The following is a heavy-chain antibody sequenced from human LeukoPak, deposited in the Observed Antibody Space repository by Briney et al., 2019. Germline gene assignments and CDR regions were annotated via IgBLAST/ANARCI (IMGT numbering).Heavy chain of an antibody. CDR1: GFTFSSYG. D-gene: IGHD1-7*01. CDR3: ARDDSGTTEGDWFDP. J-gene: IGHJ5*02. CDR2: ISSRSTTI. Sequence: TGGSLRLSCAASGFTFSSYGFTWVRRAPGKGLEWLSYISSRSTTIYYADSVRGRFTISRDDAKNSLYLQMNSLRDDDTAVYYCARDDSGTTEGDWFDPWGQGTLVTVSS. V-gene: IGHV3-48*02.